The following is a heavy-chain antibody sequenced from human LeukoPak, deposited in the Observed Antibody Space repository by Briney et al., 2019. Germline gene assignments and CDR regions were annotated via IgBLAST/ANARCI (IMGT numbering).Heavy chain of an antibody. CDR3: ATGPQDYYGSGSYYNVGKV. Sequence: ASVKVSCKVSGYTFTDYYMHWVQQAPGKGLEWMGLVDPEDGETIYAEKFQGRVTITADTSTDTAYMELSSLRSEDTAVYYCATGPQDYYGSGSYYNVGKVWGQGTLVTVSS. J-gene: IGHJ4*02. V-gene: IGHV1-69-2*01. CDR2: VDPEDGET. CDR1: GYTFTDYY. D-gene: IGHD3-10*01.